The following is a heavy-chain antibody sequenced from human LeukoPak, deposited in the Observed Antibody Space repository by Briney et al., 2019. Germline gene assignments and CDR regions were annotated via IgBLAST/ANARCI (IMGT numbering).Heavy chain of an antibody. J-gene: IGHJ4*02. CDR2: INWSGGST. CDR3: VRETYCGGDCYSKGFDY. Sequence: GGSLRLSCAASGFTFDDYGMSWVRQGPGKGLEWVSGINWSGGSTGYADSVKGRFTISRDNAKNSLYLQMNSLRAEDTALYYCVRETYCGGDCYSKGFDYWGQGTLVTVSS. V-gene: IGHV3-20*04. CDR1: GFTFDDYG. D-gene: IGHD2-21*02.